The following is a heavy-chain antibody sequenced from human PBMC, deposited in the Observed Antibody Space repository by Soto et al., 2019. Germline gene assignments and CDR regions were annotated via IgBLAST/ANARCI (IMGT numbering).Heavy chain of an antibody. J-gene: IGHJ4*02. CDR2: IYHTGTT. D-gene: IGHD6-19*01. CDR1: GGSISSSNW. Sequence: LSLTCAVSGGSISSSNWWSWVRQPPGKGLEWIGQIYHTGTTNYNPSLRSRATISVDTSKNQFFLNLSSVTAADTAVYYCVRVSVLVAGTFHYWGQGTLVTVSS. V-gene: IGHV4-4*02. CDR3: VRVSVLVAGTFHY.